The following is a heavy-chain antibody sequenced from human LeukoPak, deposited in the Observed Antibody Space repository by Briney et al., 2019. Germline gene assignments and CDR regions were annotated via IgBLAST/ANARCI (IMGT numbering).Heavy chain of an antibody. CDR1: GGTFSSYA. V-gene: IGHV1-69*01. CDR2: IIPIFGTA. D-gene: IGHD3-3*01. CDR3: ARDLTIFGVGHNWFDP. J-gene: IGHJ5*02. Sequence: SVKASCKASGGTFSSYAISWVRQAPGQGLEWMGGIIPIFGTANYAQKFQGRVTITADESTSTAYMELSSLRSEDTAVYYCARDLTIFGVGHNWFDPWGQGTLVTVSS.